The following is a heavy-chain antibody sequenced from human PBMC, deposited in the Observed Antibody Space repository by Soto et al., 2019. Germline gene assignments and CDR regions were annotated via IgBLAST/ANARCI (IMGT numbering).Heavy chain of an antibody. J-gene: IGHJ4*02. V-gene: IGHV3-9*01. CDR2: ISWNSGSI. Sequence: EVQLVESGGGLVQPGRSLRLSCAASGFMFDDYAMHWVRQAPGKGLEWVSGISWNSGSIGYADSVKGRFTISRDNAXKXXYLQMNSLRAEDTALYYCAKDIREGWSGEFRGSDYWGQGTLVTVSS. CDR1: GFMFDDYA. D-gene: IGHD3-10*01. CDR3: AKDIREGWSGEFRGSDY.